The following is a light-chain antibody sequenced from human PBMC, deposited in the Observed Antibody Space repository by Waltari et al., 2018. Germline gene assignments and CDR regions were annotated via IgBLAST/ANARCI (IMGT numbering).Light chain of an antibody. CDR1: ASTKPF. CDR3: QSAHSNGSDVV. J-gene: IGLJ2*01. V-gene: IGLV3-25*03. CDR2: PDR. Sequence: YELTQPPSVSVSPGPPARLTCSGAASTKPFGYWYQQKSGRAPVLMIYPDRGRPSGIPERFSGSSSRTTVTLTISAVQPEDEADYYCQSAHSNGSDVVFGGGTKLTVL.